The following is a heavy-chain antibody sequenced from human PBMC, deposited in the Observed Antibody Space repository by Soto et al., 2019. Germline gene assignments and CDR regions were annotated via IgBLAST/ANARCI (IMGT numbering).Heavy chain of an antibody. V-gene: IGHV3-23*01. D-gene: IGHD6-19*01. J-gene: IGHJ4*02. CDR1: GFTFSSHA. CDR2: ISGGGGT. CDR3: AKSTYTSAWSAFDF. Sequence: GGSLRLSCAASGFTFSSHAMSWVRQAPGKGLEWVSGISGGGGTFYADSVRGRFTISGDSSRNTLYLQMNSLRVEDTAVYYCAKSTYTSAWSAFDFWGQGTLVTVSS.